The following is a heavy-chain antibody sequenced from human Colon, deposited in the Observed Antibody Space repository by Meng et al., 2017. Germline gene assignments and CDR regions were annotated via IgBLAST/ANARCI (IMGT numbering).Heavy chain of an antibody. J-gene: IGHJ4*02. D-gene: IGHD3-10*02. CDR1: GASLSSSSYY. CDR3: GRRPYGRPPGDLDS. CDR2: IYFSGTT. V-gene: IGHV4-39*07. Sequence: SETLSLTCTVSGASLSSSSYYWGWLRQPPGKGLEWIETIYFSGTTYYSPSLKSRVTISLDTSKNQFSLNLSSVTAADTAIYYCGRRPYGRPPGDLDSWGQGTLVTVSS.